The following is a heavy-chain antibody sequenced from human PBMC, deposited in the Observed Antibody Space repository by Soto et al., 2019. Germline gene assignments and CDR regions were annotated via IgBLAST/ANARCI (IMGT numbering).Heavy chain of an antibody. CDR3: TTEAELELRAFDI. J-gene: IGHJ3*02. Sequence: GGSLRLSCAASGFTFSNAWMSWVRQAPGKGLEWVGRIKSKTDGGTTDYAAPVKGRFTISRDDSKNTLYLQMNSLKTEDTAVYYCTTEAELELRAFDIWGQGTMVTVSS. CDR1: GFTFSNAW. V-gene: IGHV3-15*01. D-gene: IGHD1-7*01. CDR2: IKSKTDGGTT.